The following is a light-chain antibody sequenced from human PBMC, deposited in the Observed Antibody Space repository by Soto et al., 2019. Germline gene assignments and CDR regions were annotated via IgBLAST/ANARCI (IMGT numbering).Light chain of an antibody. J-gene: IGKJ3*01. CDR1: QSISSY. V-gene: IGKV1-39*01. Sequence: DLQMTQSPASLSAYVGDRVTITCRASQSISSYLNWYQQKPGKAPKLLIYAASSLQSGVPSRFSGGGSGTDFTLTISSLHPEDFATYYCQQSYSTPFTFGPGTKVDIK. CDR2: AAS. CDR3: QQSYSTPFT.